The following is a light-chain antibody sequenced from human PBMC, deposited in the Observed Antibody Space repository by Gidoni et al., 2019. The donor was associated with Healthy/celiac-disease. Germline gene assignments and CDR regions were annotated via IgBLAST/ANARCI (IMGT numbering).Light chain of an antibody. Sequence: DIQLTQSPSSLSASVGDRVTITCRASQSISSYLNWYQQNPGKAPKLLIYAASSLQSGVPSRFSGSGSGTDFTLTISSLQPEDFATYYCQQSSTFGQGTKLEIK. CDR2: AAS. J-gene: IGKJ2*01. CDR3: QQSST. V-gene: IGKV1-39*01. CDR1: QSISSY.